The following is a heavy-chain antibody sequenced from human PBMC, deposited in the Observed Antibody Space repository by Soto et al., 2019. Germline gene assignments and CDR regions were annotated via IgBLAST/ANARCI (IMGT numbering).Heavy chain of an antibody. J-gene: IGHJ4*02. CDR2: ISYDGSNK. D-gene: IGHD6-13*01. CDR3: ARRIAIDY. CDR1: GFTFSSYA. Sequence: QVQLVESGGGVVQPGRSLRLSCAASGFTFSSYAMHWVRQAPGKGLEWVAVISYDGSNKCYADAVKGRFTISRDNSKNTLYLQMNSLRAEDTAVYYCARRIAIDYWGQGTLVTVSS. V-gene: IGHV3-30-3*01.